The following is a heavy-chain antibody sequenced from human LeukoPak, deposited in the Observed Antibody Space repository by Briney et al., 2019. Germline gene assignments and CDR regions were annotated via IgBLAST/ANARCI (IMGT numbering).Heavy chain of an antibody. D-gene: IGHD2-2*01. CDR2: INHSGST. CDR3: ATPYCSSISCLDVFNM. Sequence: SGTLSLTCAVYGGSFSGYYWSWIRQPPGKGLEWIGEINHSGSTNYNPSLKSRVTISVDTSKNQFSLKLSSVTAADTATYYCATPYCSSISCLDVFNMWGQGTRVTVSS. CDR1: GGSFSGYY. J-gene: IGHJ3*02. V-gene: IGHV4-34*01.